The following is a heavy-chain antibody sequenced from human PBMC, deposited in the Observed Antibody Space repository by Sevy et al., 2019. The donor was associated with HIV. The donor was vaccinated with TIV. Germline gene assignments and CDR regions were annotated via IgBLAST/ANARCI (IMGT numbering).Heavy chain of an antibody. V-gene: IGHV3-30*02. Sequence: GGSLRLSCAASGFTFSSYGMHWVRQAPGKGLGWVAFIRYDGSNKYYADSVKGRFTISRDNSKNTLYLQMNSLRAEDTAVYYCAKDHEQTPSSSHGSGSYDDCWGQGTVVTVSS. J-gene: IGHJ4*02. CDR3: AKDHEQTPSSSHGSGSYDDC. CDR2: IRYDGSNK. CDR1: GFTFSSYG. D-gene: IGHD3-10*01.